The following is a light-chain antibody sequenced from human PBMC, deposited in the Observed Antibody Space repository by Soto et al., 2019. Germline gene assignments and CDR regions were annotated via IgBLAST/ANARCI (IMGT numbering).Light chain of an antibody. CDR2: GAS. Sequence: EIVLTQSPGTLSLSPGERATLSCRASQSVSSSYLAWYQQKPGQAPRLLIYGASSRATGIPDRFSGSGSGTDFTLTISRLEPEDCAGYYCQQYGSLGYTFGQGTKLEIK. CDR1: QSVSSSY. J-gene: IGKJ2*01. CDR3: QQYGSLGYT. V-gene: IGKV3-20*01.